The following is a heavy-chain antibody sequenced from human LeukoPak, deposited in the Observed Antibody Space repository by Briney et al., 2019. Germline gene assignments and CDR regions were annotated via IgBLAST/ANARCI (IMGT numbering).Heavy chain of an antibody. J-gene: IGHJ4*02. V-gene: IGHV4-31*03. CDR2: IYYSGST. CDR3: ARERSGYYSKAFGY. D-gene: IGHD3-3*01. Sequence: SQTLSLTCTVSGGSISSGAYYWSWIRQLPGKGLEWIGYIYYSGSTYYNPSLKSRVTISVDTSKNQFSLKLSSVTAADTAVYYCARERSGYYSKAFGYWGQGTLVTVSS. CDR1: GGSISSGAYY.